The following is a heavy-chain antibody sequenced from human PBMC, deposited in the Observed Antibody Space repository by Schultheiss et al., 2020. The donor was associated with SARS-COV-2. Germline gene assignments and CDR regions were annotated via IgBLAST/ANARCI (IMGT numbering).Heavy chain of an antibody. Sequence: ASVKVSCKASGYKFSDFYIHWVRQAPGQGLEWVGWIDPDSGGTNYAQKVQGRVTLTTDTSTSTAYMELRSLRSDDTAVYYCASNVASKTLYYYDSSGYYGVAYYYGMDVWGQGTTVTVSS. CDR1: GYKFSDFY. J-gene: IGHJ6*02. D-gene: IGHD3-22*01. V-gene: IGHV1-2*02. CDR3: ASNVASKTLYYYDSSGYYGVAYYYGMDV. CDR2: IDPDSGGT.